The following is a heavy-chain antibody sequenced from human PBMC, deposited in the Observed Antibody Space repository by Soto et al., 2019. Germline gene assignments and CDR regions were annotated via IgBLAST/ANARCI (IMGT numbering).Heavy chain of an antibody. CDR2: IYASGGT. Sequence: VQLVESGGGLVQPGGSLRLSCAASGFTVSNDYMSWVRQAPGKGLEWVSVIYASGGTNYADSVKGRFTISRDNSNNTLSRQMNSLRAEDTAVYYCARGPRWGRGTLVTVSS. V-gene: IGHV3-66*01. CDR3: ARGPR. J-gene: IGHJ4*02. CDR1: GFTVSNDY.